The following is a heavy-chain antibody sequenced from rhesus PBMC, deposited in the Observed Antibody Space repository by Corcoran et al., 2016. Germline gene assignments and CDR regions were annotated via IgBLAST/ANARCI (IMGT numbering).Heavy chain of an antibody. CDR1: GGSISSNY. V-gene: IGHV4-160*01. Sequence: QVQLQESGPGLVKPSETLSLTCAVSGGSISSNYWSWIRQPPGKGLEWIGYIYGSSGSTYDNPSLKSRVTISTDTSKNQFSLKLSSVTAADTAVYYCARGGDWGDYFDYWGQGVLVTVSS. D-gene: IGHD3-34*01. CDR3: ARGGDWGDYFDY. CDR2: IYGSSGST. J-gene: IGHJ4*01.